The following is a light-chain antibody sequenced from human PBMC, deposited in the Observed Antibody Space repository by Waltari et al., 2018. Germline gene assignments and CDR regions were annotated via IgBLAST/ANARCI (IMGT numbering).Light chain of an antibody. Sequence: DIQMTQSPSSLSAFVGDRVTITCRASQSISNYLNWYQQKPGKAPNLLISAASSLQSGVSSRFSGSGSGTDFTLAISSLQPEDFATYYCQQTFSTLPTFGQGTKVEIK. CDR1: QSISNY. CDR2: AAS. J-gene: IGKJ1*01. V-gene: IGKV1-39*01. CDR3: QQTFSTLPT.